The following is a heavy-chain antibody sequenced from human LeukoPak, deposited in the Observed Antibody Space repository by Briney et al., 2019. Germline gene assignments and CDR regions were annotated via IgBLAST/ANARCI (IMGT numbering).Heavy chain of an antibody. J-gene: IGHJ4*02. D-gene: IGHD3-10*01. Sequence: GGSLRLSCAASGFSVRSYCMTWVRQAPGRGLEWVSVICTGGNTHYAGSVKGRFTISRDISKNTVYLQMNSLRAEDTAVYYCSLLWFGELLRADSYLIDYWGQGIRVTVSS. CDR3: SLLWFGELLRADSYLIDY. V-gene: IGHV3-53*01. CDR2: ICTGGNT. CDR1: GFSVRSYC.